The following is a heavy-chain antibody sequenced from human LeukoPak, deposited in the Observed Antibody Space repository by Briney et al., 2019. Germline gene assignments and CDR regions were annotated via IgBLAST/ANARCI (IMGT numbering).Heavy chain of an antibody. J-gene: IGHJ4*02. CDR1: GYTFTGYY. CDR3: ARNTNHPYRGYVLIDY. D-gene: IGHD5-12*01. CDR2: INPNSGGT. V-gene: IGHV1-2*02. Sequence: GASVKVSCKASGYTFTGYYMHWVRQAPGQGLEWMGWINPNSGGTNYAQKFQGRVTMTRDTSISTAYMELSRLRSDDTAVYYCARNTNHPYRGYVLIDYWGKETLVTVSS.